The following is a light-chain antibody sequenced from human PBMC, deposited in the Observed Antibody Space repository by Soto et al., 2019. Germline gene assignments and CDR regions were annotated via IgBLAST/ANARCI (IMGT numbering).Light chain of an antibody. Sequence: SYELTQPPSVSVAPGKTASITCGGNNIGSKSVHWYQQKPGQAPVLVIYYDSDRPSGIPERFSGSNPGNTATLTISRVEAGDEADYYCQVCDSSSDHVVFGGGTKLTVL. J-gene: IGLJ2*01. CDR3: QVCDSSSDHVV. CDR1: NIGSKS. CDR2: YDS. V-gene: IGLV3-21*04.